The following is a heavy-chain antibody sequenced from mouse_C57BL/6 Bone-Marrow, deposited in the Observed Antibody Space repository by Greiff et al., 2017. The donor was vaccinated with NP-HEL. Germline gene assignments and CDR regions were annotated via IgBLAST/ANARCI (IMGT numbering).Heavy chain of an antibody. Sequence: QVQLQQPGAELVKPGASVKLSCKASGYTFTSYWMHWVKQRPGQGLEWIGMIHPNSGSTNYNEKFKSNATLTVDKSSSTAYMQLSSLTSEDSAVYYCAREADDYDVWFAYWGQGTLVTVSA. V-gene: IGHV1-64*01. J-gene: IGHJ3*01. CDR1: GYTFTSYW. CDR2: IHPNSGST. D-gene: IGHD2-4*01. CDR3: AREADDYDVWFAY.